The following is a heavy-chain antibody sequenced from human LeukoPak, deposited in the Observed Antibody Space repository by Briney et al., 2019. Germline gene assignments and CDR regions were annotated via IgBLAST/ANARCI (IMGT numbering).Heavy chain of an antibody. CDR1: GGTFSSYA. Sequence: SVKVSCKASGGTFSSYAISWVRQAPGQGLEWMGGIIPIFGTANYAQKFQGRVTITTDESTSTAYMELSSLRSEDTAVYYCARGDYYDSSGYNFDYWGPGTLVTVSS. CDR2: IIPIFGTA. D-gene: IGHD3-22*01. V-gene: IGHV1-69*05. CDR3: ARGDYYDSSGYNFDY. J-gene: IGHJ4*02.